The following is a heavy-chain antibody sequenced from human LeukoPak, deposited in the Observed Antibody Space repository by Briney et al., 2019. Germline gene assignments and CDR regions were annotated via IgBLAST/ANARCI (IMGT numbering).Heavy chain of an antibody. V-gene: IGHV1-18*01. CDR2: ISAYNGNT. CDR1: GYTFTSYG. Sequence: ASVKVSCKASGYTFTSYGISWVRQAPGQGLEWMGWISAYNGNTNYAQKLQGRVTMTTDTSTSTAYMELRSLRSDDTAVYHCARGDPSYYYYYMDVWGKGTTVTVSS. J-gene: IGHJ6*03. CDR3: ARGDPSYYYYYMDV. D-gene: IGHD2-21*02.